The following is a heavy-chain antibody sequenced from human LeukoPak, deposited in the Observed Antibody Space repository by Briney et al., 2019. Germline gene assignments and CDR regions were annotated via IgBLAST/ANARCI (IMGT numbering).Heavy chain of an antibody. D-gene: IGHD7-27*01. CDR3: TRRNWGAFDY. CDR2: IWFDGSNK. V-gene: IGHV3-33*01. J-gene: IGHJ4*02. Sequence: GRSLRLSCAASGFTFSSYGMHWVRQAPGKGLEWVAVIWFDGSNKYYADSVKGRFTISRDNSKNSLSLQMNNLRDEDTAVYYCTRRNWGAFDYWGQGTLVTVSS. CDR1: GFTFSSYG.